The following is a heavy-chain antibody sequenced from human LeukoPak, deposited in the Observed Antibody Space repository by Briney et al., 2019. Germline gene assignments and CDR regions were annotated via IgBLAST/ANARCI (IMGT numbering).Heavy chain of an antibody. Sequence: GGSLRLSCAASGFTFNNYAMNWVRPAPGKGLEWVAAVSGPGDTTYYADSVKGRFAISRDSLMHTVYLPVNRLGAEHTAVYYCGKGAAIDHWGQGTLVTVSS. J-gene: IGHJ4*02. V-gene: IGHV3-23*01. CDR1: GFTFNNYA. CDR3: GKGAAIDH. D-gene: IGHD5-24*01. CDR2: VSGPGDTT.